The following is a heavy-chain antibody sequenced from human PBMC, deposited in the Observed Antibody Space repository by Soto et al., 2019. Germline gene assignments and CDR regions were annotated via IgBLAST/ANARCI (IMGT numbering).Heavy chain of an antibody. V-gene: IGHV3-23*01. D-gene: IGHD3-10*01. CDR1: GFTFSSYA. Sequence: DVQLLESGGHLVQPGGSLRLSCAASGFTFSSYAMSWVRQAPGKGLEWVSSVSAGGDMTYYSDSVKGRFTISRVNSNNALFLQMNSLRIEDTALYYCARGGRGGSGSPATYYYSGLDVWGQGTTVTVS. J-gene: IGHJ6*02. CDR2: VSAGGDMT. CDR3: ARGGRGGSGSPATYYYSGLDV.